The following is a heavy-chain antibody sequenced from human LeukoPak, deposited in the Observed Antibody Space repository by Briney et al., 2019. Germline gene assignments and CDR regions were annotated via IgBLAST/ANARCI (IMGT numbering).Heavy chain of an antibody. D-gene: IGHD6-6*01. V-gene: IGHV1-18*01. J-gene: IGHJ6*03. CDR2: ISAYNGNT. CDR1: GYTFTSYG. CDR3: ARAVIAARPNYYYYMDV. Sequence: GASVKVSCKASGYTFTSYGISWVRQAPGQGLEWMGWISAYNGNTNYAQKLQGRVTMTTDTSTSTAYMELRSLRSDDTAVYYCARAVIAARPNYYYYMDVWGKGTTVTVSS.